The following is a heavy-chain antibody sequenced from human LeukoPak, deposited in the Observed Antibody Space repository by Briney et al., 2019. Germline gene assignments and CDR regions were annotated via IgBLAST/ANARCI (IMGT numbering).Heavy chain of an antibody. Sequence: GGSLRLSCAASGFTFSSYGMHWVRQAPGKGLEWVAFIRYDGSNKYYADSVKGRFTISRDNSKNTLYLQMNSLRAEDTAVYYCAKDRSPGFDWLLFPGGFDYWGQGTLVTVSS. J-gene: IGHJ4*02. CDR3: AKDRSPGFDWLLFPGGFDY. CDR2: IRYDGSNK. V-gene: IGHV3-30*02. CDR1: GFTFSSYG. D-gene: IGHD3-9*01.